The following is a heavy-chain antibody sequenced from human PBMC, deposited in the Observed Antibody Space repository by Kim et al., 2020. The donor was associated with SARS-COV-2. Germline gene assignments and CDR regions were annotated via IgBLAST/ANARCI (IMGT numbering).Heavy chain of an antibody. CDR3: NRLGTLAYCSGSSCYPLSLDGSDI. CDR1: GISFGDYA. D-gene: IGHD2-15*01. CDR2: IRGTGYGGTT. Sequence: GGSLRLSCATSGISFGDYAMSWFRQAPGKGLEWVGFIRGTGYGGTTAYAASVKGSFTISRDESKSIVYLHMNSPKTEDTAVYYCNRLGTLAYCSGSSCYPLSLDGSDIWGQGTMVTVSS. V-gene: IGHV3-49*03. J-gene: IGHJ3*02.